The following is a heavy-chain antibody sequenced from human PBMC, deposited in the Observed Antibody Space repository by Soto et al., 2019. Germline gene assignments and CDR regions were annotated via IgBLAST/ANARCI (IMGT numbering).Heavy chain of an antibody. CDR1: VGSFSGYY. CDR2: INHSGST. Sequence: SEALSLPCAVYVGSFSGYYWSWIRQPPGKGLEWIGEINHSGSTNYNPSLKSRATISVDRSRNQFSLQVSSVTAADTAVYYCAKNLPRTGRFDYWGQGTVVTVS. J-gene: IGHJ4*02. V-gene: IGHV4-34*01. CDR3: AKNLPRTGRFDY.